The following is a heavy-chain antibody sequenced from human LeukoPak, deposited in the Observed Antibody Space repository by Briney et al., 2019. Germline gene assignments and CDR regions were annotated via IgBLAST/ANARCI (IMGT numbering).Heavy chain of an antibody. V-gene: IGHV3-23*01. CDR1: GFTFSSYA. CDR2: ISGSGGST. CDR3: AKDLGGSTDY. D-gene: IGHD5-12*01. Sequence: PGGSLRLSCAASGFTFSSYAMSWVRQAPGKGLEWVSAISGSGGSTYYADSVKGRFTIPRDNSKNTLYLQMNSLRAEDTALYYCAKDLGGSTDYWGQGTLVTVSS. J-gene: IGHJ4*02.